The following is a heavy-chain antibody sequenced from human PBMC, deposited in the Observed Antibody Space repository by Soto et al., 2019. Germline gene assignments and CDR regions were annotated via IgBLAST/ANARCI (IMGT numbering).Heavy chain of an antibody. V-gene: IGHV4-59*08. D-gene: IGHD4-17*01. J-gene: IGHJ6*02. CDR1: GGSIINYY. Sequence: QVQLQQSGPGLVKPSETLSLTCTVSGGSIINYYCSWFRQSPGKGLAWIGYINHDGYSDYNLSLNGRKSISEDTSKSKSSLLLDFVPPTDTAVYYCATQEYGPQHGVVDAWGHGTTVIVSS. CDR2: INHDGYS. CDR3: ATQEYGPQHGVVDA.